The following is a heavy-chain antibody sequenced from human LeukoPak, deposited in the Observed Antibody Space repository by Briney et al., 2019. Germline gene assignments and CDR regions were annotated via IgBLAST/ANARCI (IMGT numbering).Heavy chain of an antibody. V-gene: IGHV1-69*01. CDR2: IIPIFGTA. CDR1: GGTFSSYA. CDR3: ARLPGSAAWVGMDV. Sequence: AASVKVSCKASGGTFSSYAISWVRQAPGQGLEWMGGIIPIFGTANYAQKFQGRVTITADESTSTAYMELSSLRSEDTAVYYCARLPGSAAWVGMDVWGKGTTVTVSS. J-gene: IGHJ6*04. D-gene: IGHD2-15*01.